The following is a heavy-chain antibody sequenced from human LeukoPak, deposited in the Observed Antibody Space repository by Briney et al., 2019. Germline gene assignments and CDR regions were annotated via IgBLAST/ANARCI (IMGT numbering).Heavy chain of an antibody. Sequence: ASVKVSCKASGYTFTGYYMHWVRQAPGQGLEWMGWINPNSGGTNYAQKFQGRVTMTRDTSISTAYLQWSSLKASDTAMYYCARLQAVREWFDPWGQGTLVTVSS. CDR3: ARLQAVREWFDP. D-gene: IGHD3-16*01. J-gene: IGHJ5*02. V-gene: IGHV1-2*02. CDR1: GYTFTGYY. CDR2: INPNSGGT.